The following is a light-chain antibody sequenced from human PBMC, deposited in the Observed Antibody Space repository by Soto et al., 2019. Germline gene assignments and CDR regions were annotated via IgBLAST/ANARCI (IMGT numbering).Light chain of an antibody. CDR1: SSDVGSYIL. J-gene: IGLJ2*01. V-gene: IGLV2-23*01. CDR2: EGS. CDR3: CSYAGSSTVV. Sequence: QSALTQPASVSGCPGQSITISCTGTSSDVGSYILVSWYQQHPGKAPKLMIYEGSKRPSGVSNRFSGSKSGNTASLTISGLQAEDEADYYCCSYAGSSTVVFGGGTKLTVL.